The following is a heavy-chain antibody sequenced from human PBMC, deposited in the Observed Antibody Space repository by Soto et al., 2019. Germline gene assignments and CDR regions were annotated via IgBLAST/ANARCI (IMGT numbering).Heavy chain of an antibody. CDR3: EYVGGSATGDYAFDL. V-gene: IGHV1-18*04. Sequence: HLVQSGPEVKKPGASVKISCKVSGSTFTSNAIGGVRQAPGQGLEWMGWISTYTAHMASAPRLRHRLTMTTDTSTTTAYMELRNLQSDDTALYYCEYVGGSATGDYAFDLWGQGTPVTVS. CDR2: ISTYTAHM. J-gene: IGHJ4*02. D-gene: IGHD4-17*01. CDR1: GSTFTSNA.